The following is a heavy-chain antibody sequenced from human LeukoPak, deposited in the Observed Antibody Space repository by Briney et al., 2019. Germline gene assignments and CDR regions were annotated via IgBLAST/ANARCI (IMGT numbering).Heavy chain of an antibody. CDR1: GFTFSSYS. D-gene: IGHD1-26*01. CDR2: ISSSSSYI. V-gene: IGHV3-21*01. CDR3: ARDLGRGFDY. Sequence: GGSLRLSCAASGFTFSSYSMNWVRQAPGKGLEWVSSISSSSSYIYYADSVKGRFTISRDNANNSLYLQMNSLRAEDTAVYYCARDLGRGFDYWGQGTLVTVSS. J-gene: IGHJ4*02.